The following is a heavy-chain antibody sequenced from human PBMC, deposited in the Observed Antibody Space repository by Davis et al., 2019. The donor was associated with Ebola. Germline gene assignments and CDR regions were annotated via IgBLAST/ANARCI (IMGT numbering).Heavy chain of an antibody. Sequence: GESLKISCAASGFTFSSYSMNWVRQAPGKGLEWVSSISSSSSYIYYADSVQGRFTISRDNSKNTLYLQMNSLRAEDTAVYYCARGLIGTKGDLREGYWGQGTLVTVSS. V-gene: IGHV3-21*04. D-gene: IGHD2-2*01. CDR3: ARGLIGTKGDLREGY. J-gene: IGHJ4*02. CDR1: GFTFSSYS. CDR2: ISSSSSYI.